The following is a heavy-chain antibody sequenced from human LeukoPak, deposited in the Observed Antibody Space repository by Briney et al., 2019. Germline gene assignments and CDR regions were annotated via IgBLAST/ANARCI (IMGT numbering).Heavy chain of an antibody. V-gene: IGHV1-69*06. CDR3: ARGGSGSYFSRYYYYGMDV. D-gene: IGHD3-10*01. J-gene: IGHJ6*04. CDR1: GYTFTSYD. CDR2: IIPIFGTA. Sequence: GASVKVSCKASGYTFTSYDINWVRQAPGQGLEWMGGIIPIFGTANYAQKFQGRVTITADKSTSTAYMELSSLRSEDTAVYYCARGGSGSYFSRYYYYGMDVWGKGTTVTVSS.